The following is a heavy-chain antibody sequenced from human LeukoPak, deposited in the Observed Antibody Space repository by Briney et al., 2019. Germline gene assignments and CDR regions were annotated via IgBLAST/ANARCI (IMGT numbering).Heavy chain of an antibody. CDR3: ASSLYYYDSSGYYLLEGFDY. Sequence: PSETLSLTCTVSGGSISSSSYHWGWLRQPPGKGLEWIGSIYYSGSTYYNPSLKSRVTISVDTSKNQFSLKLSSVTAADTAVYYCASSLYYYDSSGYYLLEGFDYWGQGTLVTVSS. V-gene: IGHV4-39*01. CDR1: GGSISSSSYH. J-gene: IGHJ4*02. D-gene: IGHD3-22*01. CDR2: IYYSGST.